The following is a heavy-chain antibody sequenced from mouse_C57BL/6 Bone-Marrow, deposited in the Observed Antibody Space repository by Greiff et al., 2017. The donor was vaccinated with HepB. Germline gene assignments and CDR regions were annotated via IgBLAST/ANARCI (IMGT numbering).Heavy chain of an antibody. D-gene: IGHD3-2*02. Sequence: QVQLQQSGPELVKPGASVKISCKASGYAFSSCWMNWVKQRPGKGLEWIGRIYPGDGDTNDNGKFKSKATLTANKSSSTAYMLLCSLTSDDSAVYFCAEASEYWGQGTTLTVSS. V-gene: IGHV1-82*01. CDR3: AEASEY. CDR1: GYAFSSCW. J-gene: IGHJ2*01. CDR2: IYPGDGDT.